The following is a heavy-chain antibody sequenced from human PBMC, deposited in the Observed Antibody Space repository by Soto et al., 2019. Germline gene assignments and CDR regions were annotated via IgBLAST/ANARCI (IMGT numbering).Heavy chain of an antibody. CDR2: ISYDGSNK. CDR3: ARDTRTYSSSWMGYYYYYGMDV. D-gene: IGHD6-13*01. V-gene: IGHV3-30-3*01. CDR1: GFTFSSYA. Sequence: GGSLRLSCAASGFTFSSYAMHWVRQAPGKGLEWVAVISYDGSNKYYADSVKGRFTISRDNSKNTLYLQMNSLRAEDTAVYYCARDTRTYSSSWMGYYYYYGMDVWGQGTTVTSP. J-gene: IGHJ6*02.